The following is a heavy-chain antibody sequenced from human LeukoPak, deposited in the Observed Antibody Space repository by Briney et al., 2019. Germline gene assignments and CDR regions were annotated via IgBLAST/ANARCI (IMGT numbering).Heavy chain of an antibody. D-gene: IGHD3-10*01. CDR2: IHTSGST. CDR1: GGSVSAYY. J-gene: IGHJ4*02. V-gene: IGHV4-4*07. CDR3: AREAVHYGSGSHDY. Sequence: SETLSLTCTVSGGSVSAYYWSWIRQHAGKGLEWIGRIHTSGSTNYNPSLKSRVTMSVDTSKNQLSLKLSSVTAADTAVYYCAREAVHYGSGSHDYWGQGTLVTVSS.